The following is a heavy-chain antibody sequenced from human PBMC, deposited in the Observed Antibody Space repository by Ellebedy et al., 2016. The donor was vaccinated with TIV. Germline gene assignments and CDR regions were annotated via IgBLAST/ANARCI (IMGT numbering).Heavy chain of an antibody. D-gene: IGHD1-26*01. Sequence: GESLKISCAGSGFSFSNYAMHWVRQAPGEGLEWVSGLSGSGGTTHYADSVKGRFTISRDNSKNILYLQMTGLRAADTATYFCARDRASGTCPNWFDPWGRGTLVSVSS. CDR2: LSGSGGTT. J-gene: IGHJ5*02. V-gene: IGHV3-23*01. CDR1: GFSFSNYA. CDR3: ARDRASGTCPNWFDP.